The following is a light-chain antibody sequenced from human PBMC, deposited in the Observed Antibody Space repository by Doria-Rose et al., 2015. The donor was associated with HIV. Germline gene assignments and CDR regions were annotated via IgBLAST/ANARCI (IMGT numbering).Light chain of an antibody. CDR2: DGS. Sequence: TQSPGTPSLSPGERATLSCRASQSFSSAYLAWYQQKPGQAPSLLIYDGSTRATGIPDRINASGSGTDFTLTINRLEPEGFALYYCHQYGTSWTFGQGTKVEI. CDR1: QSFSSAY. CDR3: HQYGTSWT. V-gene: IGKV3-20*01. J-gene: IGKJ1*01.